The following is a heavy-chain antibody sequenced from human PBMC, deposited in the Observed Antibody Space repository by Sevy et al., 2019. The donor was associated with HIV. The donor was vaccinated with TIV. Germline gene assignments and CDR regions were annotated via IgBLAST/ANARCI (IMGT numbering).Heavy chain of an antibody. CDR1: GFTFSNYE. V-gene: IGHV3-48*03. J-gene: IGHJ5*02. D-gene: IGHD3-16*01. CDR2: ISSSGTTT. CDR3: AKVDVYYDKGIDP. Sequence: GGSLRLSCEASGFTFSNYEMNWVRQAPGTGLQWLSYISSSGTTTYYAESVKGRFTISRDNAKNSLYLQMNSLRAEDTAIYYCAKVDVYYDKGIDPWGQGTLVTVSS.